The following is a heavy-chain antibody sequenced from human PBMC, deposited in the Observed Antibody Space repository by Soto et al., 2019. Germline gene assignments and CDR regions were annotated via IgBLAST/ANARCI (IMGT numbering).Heavy chain of an antibody. D-gene: IGHD2-8*01. V-gene: IGHV1-18*01. CDR1: GYTFTTYD. CDR2: ISTYNGNT. Sequence: QVQLVQSGAEVKKPGASVKVSCKASGYTFTTYDISWVRQAPGQGLEWMERISTYNGNTNYPQSLQGRLTMTTDTSTTTAYMELRSLRSDDTAVYYCARDPYHVLMVNAPNLYGMDVW. J-gene: IGHJ6*01. CDR3: ARDPYHVLMVNAPNLYGMDV.